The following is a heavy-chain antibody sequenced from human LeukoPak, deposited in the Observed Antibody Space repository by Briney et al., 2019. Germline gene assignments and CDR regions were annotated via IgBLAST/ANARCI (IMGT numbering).Heavy chain of an antibody. J-gene: IGHJ4*02. V-gene: IGHV1-46*03. Sequence: ASVKVSCKASGYTFTSYYMHWVRQAPGQGLEWMGIINPSSGDTSYAQSFLGRVSMTRDTSTGTVYMELSSLRSEDTAVYYCARYYPSYYFDYWGQGTLVTVSS. D-gene: IGHD3-16*01. CDR2: INPSSGDT. CDR3: ARYYPSYYFDY. CDR1: GYTFTSYY.